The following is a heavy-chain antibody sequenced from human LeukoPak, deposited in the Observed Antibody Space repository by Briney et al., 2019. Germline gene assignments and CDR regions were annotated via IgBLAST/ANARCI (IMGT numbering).Heavy chain of an antibody. D-gene: IGHD3-10*01. CDR2: FDPEDGET. J-gene: IGHJ4*02. Sequence: ASVKVSCKVSGYTLTELSMHWVRRAPGKGLEWMGGFDPEDGETIYAQKFQGRVTMTEDTSTDTAYMELSSLRSEDTAVYYCATDLLKQVGSVAPNYWGQGTLVTVSS. V-gene: IGHV1-24*01. CDR1: GYTLTELS. CDR3: ATDLLKQVGSVAPNY.